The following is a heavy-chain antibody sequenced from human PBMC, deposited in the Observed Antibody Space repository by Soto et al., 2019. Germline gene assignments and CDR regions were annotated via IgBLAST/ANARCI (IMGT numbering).Heavy chain of an antibody. D-gene: IGHD2-2*01. CDR2: VSFDGSNS. J-gene: IGHJ6*02. CDR3: SRLIVPAIKNQPYYYSGLDV. CDR1: GFTFSNYA. V-gene: IGHV3-30-3*01. Sequence: QVQLVESGGGVVQPGRSLRLSCAASGFTFSNYAMHWVRQATGKGLDWVAVVSFDGSNSYYADSVKGRFTISRDNSKTTLFLQMNSLTPEDTSVYFCSRLIVPAIKNQPYYYSGLDVWGQGTTVTVSS.